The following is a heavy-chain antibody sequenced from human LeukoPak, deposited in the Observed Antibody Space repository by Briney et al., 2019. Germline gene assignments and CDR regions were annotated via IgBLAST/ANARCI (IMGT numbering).Heavy chain of an antibody. V-gene: IGHV3-74*01. D-gene: IGHD3-10*01. Sequence: QPGGPLRLSCAASGLSFSSYWMHWVRQVPGKGVVWVSRLNSDGSSTSYADSVKGRFTISRDNAKNTLYLQMNSLRAEDTAVYYCVRGGYYVSGSFDYWGQGTLVTVSS. CDR1: GLSFSSYW. J-gene: IGHJ4*02. CDR2: LNSDGSST. CDR3: VRGGYYVSGSFDY.